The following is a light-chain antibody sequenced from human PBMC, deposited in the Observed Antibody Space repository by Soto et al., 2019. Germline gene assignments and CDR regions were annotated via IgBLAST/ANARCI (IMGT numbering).Light chain of an antibody. CDR2: DAS. V-gene: IGKV1-5*01. J-gene: IGKJ2*01. Sequence: DIQMTQSPSTLSASVGDRVTITCRASQSISSWLAWYQQKPGKAPKLLIYDASSVQSGVPSRFSGSGSGTEFTLTISSRQPDDFATYFCQQYNTYSGYTFGQGTKLEIK. CDR1: QSISSW. CDR3: QQYNTYSGYT.